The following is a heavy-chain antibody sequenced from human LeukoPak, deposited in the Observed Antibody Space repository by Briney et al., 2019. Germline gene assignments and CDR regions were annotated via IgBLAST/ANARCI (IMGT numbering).Heavy chain of an antibody. CDR1: GFTFSSYG. CDR2: ISYDGSNK. Sequence: PGGSLSLSCAASGFTFSSYGMHWVRQAPGKGLEWVAVISYDGSNKYYADSVMGRFTISRDNSKNTLYLQMNSLRAEDTAVYYCAKDMGDGYNPGRFDYWGQGTLVTVSS. J-gene: IGHJ4*02. V-gene: IGHV3-30*18. CDR3: AKDMGDGYNPGRFDY. D-gene: IGHD5-24*01.